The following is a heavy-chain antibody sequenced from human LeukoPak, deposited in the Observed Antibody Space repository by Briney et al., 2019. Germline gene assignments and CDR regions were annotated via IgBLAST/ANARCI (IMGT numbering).Heavy chain of an antibody. CDR2: INHSGST. CDR3: ARGRIAAAGRGAWTLDY. CDR1: GGSFSGYY. Sequence: PSETLSLTCAVYGGSFSGYYWSWIRQPPGKGLEWIGEINHSGSTNYNPSLKSRVTISVDTSKNQFSLKLSSVTAADTAVYYCARGRIAAAGRGAWTLDYWGQGTLVTVSS. J-gene: IGHJ4*02. D-gene: IGHD6-13*01. V-gene: IGHV4-34*01.